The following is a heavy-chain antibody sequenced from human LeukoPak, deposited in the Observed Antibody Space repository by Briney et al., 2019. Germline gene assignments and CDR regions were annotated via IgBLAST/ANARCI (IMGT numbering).Heavy chain of an antibody. V-gene: IGHV3-30*02. D-gene: IGHD3-10*01. CDR1: GFTFSSNA. Sequence: GGSLRLSCAASGFTFSSNAMSWVRQAPGKGLEWVAFIRYDGSNKYYADSVKGRFTISRDNSKNTLFLQMSSLRVEDTAMYFCARGDYYGSGSNADYWGQGTPVSVSS. J-gene: IGHJ4*02. CDR3: ARGDYYGSGSNADY. CDR2: IRYDGSNK.